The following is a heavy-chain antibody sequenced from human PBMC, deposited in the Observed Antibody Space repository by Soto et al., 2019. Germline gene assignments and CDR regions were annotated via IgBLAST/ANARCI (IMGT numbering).Heavy chain of an antibody. CDR1: GFTFSSYG. J-gene: IGHJ6*02. V-gene: IGHV3-30*18. D-gene: IGHD1-26*01. Sequence: QVQLVESGGGVVQPGRSLRLSCAASGFTFSSYGMHWVRQAPGKGLEWVAVISYDGSNKYYADSVKGRFNISRDNSKNTLYLQMNSLRAEDTAVYYCAKDLESYAPYYYYGMDVWGQGTTVTVSS. CDR3: AKDLESYAPYYYYGMDV. CDR2: ISYDGSNK.